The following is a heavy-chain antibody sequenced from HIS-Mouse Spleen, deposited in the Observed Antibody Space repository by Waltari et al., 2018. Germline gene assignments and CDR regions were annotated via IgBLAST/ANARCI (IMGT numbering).Heavy chain of an antibody. CDR3: ARSPSGSSWYDY. CDR1: GYTFTGYY. CDR2: INPNGGGT. V-gene: IGHV1-2*02. Sequence: QVQLVQSGAEVKKPGASVKVSCKASGYTFTGYYMHWVRQAPGQGLEWMGWINPNGGGTNYAQKFQGRVTMTRATSISTAYMELSRLRSDDTAVYYCARSPSGSSWYDYWGQGTLVTVSS. D-gene: IGHD6-13*01. J-gene: IGHJ4*02.